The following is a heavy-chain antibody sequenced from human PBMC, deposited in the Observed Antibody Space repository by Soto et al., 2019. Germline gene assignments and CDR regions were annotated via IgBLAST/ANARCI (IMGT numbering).Heavy chain of an antibody. J-gene: IGHJ4*02. Sequence: GGSLRLSCAASGFTFSIYDMSWFRQPPGKGLEWVSTISGSGRDTYYADFVKGRLTTSRDNSKNTLYLQMNSLRAEDTAQYYCAKRAYCTSTTCLHSFDYWGQGTLVTVSS. CDR3: AKRAYCTSTTCLHSFDY. CDR2: ISGSGRDT. D-gene: IGHD2-2*01. CDR1: GFTFSIYD. V-gene: IGHV3-23*01.